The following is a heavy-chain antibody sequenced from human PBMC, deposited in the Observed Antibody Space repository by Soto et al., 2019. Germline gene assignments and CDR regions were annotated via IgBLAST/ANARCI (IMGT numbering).Heavy chain of an antibody. CDR3: ARPHLDRPTYYGLDV. D-gene: IGHD3-16*01. Sequence: GGSLRLSCAASGFTLSAYSMNWLRPAPGKGLEWISFINSGSDTIYYGDSVKGRFTISRDNAKNALYLQMNSLRDDDTAVYYCARPHLDRPTYYGLDVWGQGTTVTV. CDR2: INSGSDTI. V-gene: IGHV3-48*02. CDR1: GFTLSAYS. J-gene: IGHJ6*02.